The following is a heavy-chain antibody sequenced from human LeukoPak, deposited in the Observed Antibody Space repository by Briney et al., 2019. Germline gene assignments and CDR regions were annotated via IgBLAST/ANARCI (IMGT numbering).Heavy chain of an antibody. CDR3: ATEGYEVQGTTMSSIGAFDI. J-gene: IGHJ3*02. V-gene: IGHV4-59*12. D-gene: IGHD4-11*01. CDR1: GGSISSYY. CDR2: IYYSGST. Sequence: PSETLSLTCTVSGGSISSYYWSWIRQPPGKGLEWIGYIYYSGSTNYNPSLRSRVTISVDTSKNQFSLKLTSVTAADTAVYYCATEGYEVQGTTMSSIGAFDIWGQGTMVTVSS.